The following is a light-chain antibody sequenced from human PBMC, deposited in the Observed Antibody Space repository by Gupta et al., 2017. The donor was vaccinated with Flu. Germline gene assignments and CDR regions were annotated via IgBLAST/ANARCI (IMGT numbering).Light chain of an antibody. J-gene: IGKJ1*01. V-gene: IGKV3-20*01. Sequence: EIVLTHSPVTLSLSPGERATLSCRASQSVSSSYLAWYQQKPGQAPRLLIYGASSRATGIPDRFSGSGSGTDFTLTISRREPEDFAVYYCQQYGSSPPWTFGQGTKVEIK. CDR3: QQYGSSPPWT. CDR1: QSVSSSY. CDR2: GAS.